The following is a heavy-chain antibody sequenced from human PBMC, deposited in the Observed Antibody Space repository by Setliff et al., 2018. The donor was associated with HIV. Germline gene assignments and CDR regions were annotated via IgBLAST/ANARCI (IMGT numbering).Heavy chain of an antibody. CDR1: GFSFSSYW. J-gene: IGHJ4*02. D-gene: IGHD6-13*01. CDR2: IKQDGSEK. Sequence: GGSLRLSCAASGFSFSSYWMSWVRQAPGKGLEWVANIKQDGSEKYYVDSVKGRFTISRENAKNSLYLQMNSLRAEDTAVYYCARDLVKAAAAEEDYWGQGTLVTVSS. V-gene: IGHV3-7*01. CDR3: ARDLVKAAAAEEDY.